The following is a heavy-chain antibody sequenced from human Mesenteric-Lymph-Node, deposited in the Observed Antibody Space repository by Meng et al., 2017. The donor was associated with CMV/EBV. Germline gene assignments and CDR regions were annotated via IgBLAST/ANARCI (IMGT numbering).Heavy chain of an antibody. CDR3: ARGRGYCSSTSCYYFDY. J-gene: IGHJ4*02. V-gene: IGHV4-34*01. CDR1: GGSFSGYY. D-gene: IGHD2-2*01. CDR2: INHSGST. Sequence: GGSFSGYYWSWIRQPPGKGLEWIGEINHSGSTNYNPSLTSRVTISVDTSKNQFSLKLSSVTAADTAVYYCARGRGYCSSTSCYYFDYWGQGTLVTVSS.